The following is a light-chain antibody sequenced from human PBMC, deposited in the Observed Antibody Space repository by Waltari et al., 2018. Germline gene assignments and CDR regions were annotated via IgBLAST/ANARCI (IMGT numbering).Light chain of an antibody. CDR3: CSYAGSSTLL. Sequence: QSALTQPASVSGSPGQSLTVSCPGTSSDVGSYNLVSWYQQHPGKAPKLMIYEGSKRPSGVSNRFSGSKSGNTASLTISGLQAEDEADYYCCSYAGSSTLLFGGGTKVTVL. V-gene: IGLV2-23*01. J-gene: IGLJ2*01. CDR1: SSDVGSYNL. CDR2: EGS.